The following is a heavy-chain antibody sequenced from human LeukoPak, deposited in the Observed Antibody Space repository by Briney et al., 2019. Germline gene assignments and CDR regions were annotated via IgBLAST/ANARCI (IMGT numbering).Heavy chain of an antibody. CDR2: FDPEDGET. Sequence: ASVKVSCKVSGYTLTELSMHWVRQAPGKGLEWMGGFDPEDGETIYAQKFQGRVTMTEDTSTVTAYMELSSLRSEDTAVYYCATIRGYEDAFDIWGQGTMVTVSS. CDR1: GYTLTELS. J-gene: IGHJ3*02. D-gene: IGHD5-12*01. CDR3: ATIRGYEDAFDI. V-gene: IGHV1-24*01.